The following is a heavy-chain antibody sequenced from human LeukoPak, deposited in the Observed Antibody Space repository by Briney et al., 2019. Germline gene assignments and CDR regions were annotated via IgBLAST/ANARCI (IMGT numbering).Heavy chain of an antibody. Sequence: SETLSLTCTVSGGSISSYYWSWIRQPAGKGLEWIGRIYTSGSTNYNPSLKSRVTMSVDTSKSQFSLKLSSVTAADTAVYYCESSRDYYYMDVWGKGTKVTVSS. J-gene: IGHJ6*03. CDR3: ESSRDYYYMDV. CDR2: IYTSGST. CDR1: GGSISSYY. V-gene: IGHV4-4*07.